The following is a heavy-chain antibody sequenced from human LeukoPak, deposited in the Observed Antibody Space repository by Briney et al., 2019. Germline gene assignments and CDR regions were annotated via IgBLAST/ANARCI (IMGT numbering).Heavy chain of an antibody. CDR3: ARNGPSMATLGPIDY. CDR2: IIPIFGTA. D-gene: IGHD5-24*01. J-gene: IGHJ4*02. CDR1: GGTFSSYA. Sequence: ASVKVSCKASGGTFSSYAISWVRQAPGHGLEWMGVIIPIFGTANYAQKFQGRVTITADESTSTAYMELSSLRSEDTAVYYCARNGPSMATLGPIDYWGQGTLVTVSS. V-gene: IGHV1-69*13.